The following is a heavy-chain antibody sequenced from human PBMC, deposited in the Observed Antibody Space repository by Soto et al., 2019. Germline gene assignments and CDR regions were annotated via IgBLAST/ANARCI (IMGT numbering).Heavy chain of an antibody. CDR3: ARDPVHYYDSSGYYPNNYGMDV. V-gene: IGHV1-46*01. J-gene: IGHJ6*02. CDR2: INPSGGST. D-gene: IGHD3-22*01. Sequence: ASVKVSCKASGYTFTSYYMHWVRQAPGQGLEWMGIINPSGGSTSYAQKFQGRVTMTRDTSTSTVYMELSSLRSEDTAVYYCARDPVHYYDSSGYYPNNYGMDVWGQGTTVTVSS. CDR1: GYTFTSYY.